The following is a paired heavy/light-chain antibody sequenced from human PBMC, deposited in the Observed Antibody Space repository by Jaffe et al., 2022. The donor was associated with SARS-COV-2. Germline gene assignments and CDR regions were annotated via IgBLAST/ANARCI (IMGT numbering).Light chain of an antibody. CDR1: QSLVYGDGKTY. CDR2: KVS. Sequence: DVVMTQSPLSLPVTLGQPASISCRSSQSLVYGDGKTYLNWYHQRPGQSPRRLIYKVSNRDSGVPDRFSGSGSGTDFTLKISRVEAEDVGVYYCMQGSHWPWTFGQGTKVEI. J-gene: IGKJ1*01. CDR3: MQGSHWPWT. V-gene: IGKV2-30*01.
Heavy chain of an antibody. CDR3: VRGDQTGDS. J-gene: IGHJ5*02. Sequence: EVQLLESGGGLVQPGGSLRLSCAASGFSFSNYVMNWVRQAPGKGLEWVSVISGSGASIAYPDSVKGRFISYRDNSKNTLYLQMNSLRVEDTASYYCVRGDQTGDSWGQGTLVTVSS. CDR1: GFSFSNYV. CDR2: ISGSGASI. V-gene: IGHV3-23*01. D-gene: IGHD1-26*01.